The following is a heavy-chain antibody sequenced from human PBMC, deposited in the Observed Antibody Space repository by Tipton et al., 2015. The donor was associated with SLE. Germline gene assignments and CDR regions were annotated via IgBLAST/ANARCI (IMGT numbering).Heavy chain of an antibody. CDR2: IIPIFGTR. V-gene: IGHV1-69*01. CDR1: GGTFSSYV. D-gene: IGHD3-22*01. J-gene: IGHJ4*02. CDR3: ARGGSIVGVDY. Sequence: QVQLVQSGAEVKKPGSSVKVSCKASGGTFSSYVINWVRQAPGQGLEWMGGIIPIFGTRNYAQKFQGRVTITADESTSTAYMELKSLRSDDTAVYYCARGGSIVGVDYWGQGTLVTVSS.